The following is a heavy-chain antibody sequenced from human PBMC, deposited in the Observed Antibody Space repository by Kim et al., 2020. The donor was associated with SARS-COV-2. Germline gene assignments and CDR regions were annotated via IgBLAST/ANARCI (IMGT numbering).Heavy chain of an antibody. J-gene: IGHJ4*02. D-gene: IGHD4-4*01. CDR3: ARDPVADGYSFFDY. Sequence: GGSLRLSCAVSGLTVTSNHMTWIRQAPGRGLEWVSVIFRGGTTYYAASVQGRFTISRDYYKNTLSLQMNSLRAEDTAIYYCARDPVADGYSFFDYWGQGT. CDR1: GLTVTSNH. CDR2: IFRGGTT. V-gene: IGHV3-53*01.